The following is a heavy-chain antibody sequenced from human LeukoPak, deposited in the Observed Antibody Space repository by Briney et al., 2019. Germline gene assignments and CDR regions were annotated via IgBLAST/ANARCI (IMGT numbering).Heavy chain of an antibody. J-gene: IGHJ4*02. CDR2: IKRDGSEK. Sequence: GGSLRLSCADSGFTFSSYWMSRVRQAPGKGLEWVANIKRDGSEKYYVDSVKGRFTISRDNAKNSLYLQMNSLRAEDTAVYYCAREGWKHLVYYFDYGGQGTLVTVSS. CDR3: AREGWKHLVYYFDY. D-gene: IGHD6-13*01. V-gene: IGHV3-7*01. CDR1: GFTFSSYW.